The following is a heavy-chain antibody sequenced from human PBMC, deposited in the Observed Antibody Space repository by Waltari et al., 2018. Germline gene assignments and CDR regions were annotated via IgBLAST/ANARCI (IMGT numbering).Heavy chain of an antibody. J-gene: IGHJ4*02. CDR2: IKQDGSSK. V-gene: IGHV3-7*01. D-gene: IGHD5-12*01. CDR3: ARAVDVADY. Sequence: EIQVVESGGGLVQPGGSLRLSCAASGFTFSSYWMSWVRQAPGKGREWGANIKQDGSSKFYRDSVKGRFTISRDNAKNTLYLQMNSLRAEDTALYYCARAVDVADYWGQGTLVTVSS. CDR1: GFTFSSYW.